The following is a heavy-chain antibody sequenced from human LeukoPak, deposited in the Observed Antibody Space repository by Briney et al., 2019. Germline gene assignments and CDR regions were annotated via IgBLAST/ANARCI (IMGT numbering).Heavy chain of an antibody. Sequence: ASVKVSCKASGYTFTSYDINWVRQATGQGLEWMGWMNPNSGNTGYAQKFQGRVTMTRNTSISTAYMELSSLRSEDTAVYYCARKKPNPGYGDNYYFDYWGQGTLVTVSS. D-gene: IGHD4-17*01. CDR1: GYTFTSYD. J-gene: IGHJ4*02. CDR2: MNPNSGNT. CDR3: ARKKPNPGYGDNYYFDY. V-gene: IGHV1-8*01.